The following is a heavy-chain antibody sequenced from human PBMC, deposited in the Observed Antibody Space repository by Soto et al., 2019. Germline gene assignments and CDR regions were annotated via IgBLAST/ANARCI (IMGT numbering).Heavy chain of an antibody. Sequence: PGGSLRLSCAASGFTFSSYAMSWVRQAPGKGLEWVSAISGSGGSTYYADSVKGRFTISRDNSKNTLYLKMNSLRAEDTAVYYCAKGGYYGSGSYYNGGYYYYRMDVWGQGT. CDR2: ISGSGGST. CDR3: AKGGYYGSGSYYNGGYYYYRMDV. CDR1: GFTFSSYA. D-gene: IGHD3-10*01. J-gene: IGHJ6*02. V-gene: IGHV3-23*01.